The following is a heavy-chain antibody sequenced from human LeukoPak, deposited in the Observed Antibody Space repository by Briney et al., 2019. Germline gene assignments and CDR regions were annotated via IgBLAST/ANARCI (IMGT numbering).Heavy chain of an antibody. CDR1: GYTFTSYG. CDR2: ISAYNGNT. J-gene: IGHJ6*03. V-gene: IGHV1-18*01. CDR3: ARSLYDFWSGYPHYYYMDV. Sequence: ASVKVSCKASGYTFTSYGISWVRQAPGQGLEWMGWISAYNGNTNYAQKLQGRVTMTTDTSTSTAYMELRSLRSDDTAVYYCARSLYDFWSGYPHYYYMDVWGKGTTVTVSS. D-gene: IGHD3-3*01.